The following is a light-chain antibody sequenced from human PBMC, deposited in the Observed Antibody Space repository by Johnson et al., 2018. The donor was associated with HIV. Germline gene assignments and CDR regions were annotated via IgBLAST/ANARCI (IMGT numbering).Light chain of an antibody. CDR1: SSNIGNNY. V-gene: IGLV1-51*02. Sequence: QSVLTQPPSVSAAPGQKVTISCSGSSSNIGNNYVSWYQQLPGTAPKLLIYESTNRPSGIPDRFSGSKSGTSATLGISGLPTGDEADYYCGTWDSRLNVYLFGTGTKVTVL. J-gene: IGLJ1*01. CDR3: GTWDSRLNVYL. CDR2: EST.